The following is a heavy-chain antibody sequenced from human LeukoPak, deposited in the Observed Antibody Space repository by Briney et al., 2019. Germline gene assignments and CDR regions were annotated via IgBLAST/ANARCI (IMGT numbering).Heavy chain of an antibody. D-gene: IGHD6-13*01. J-gene: IGHJ4*02. CDR2: IHYRGST. CDR1: GGSISRGDYY. CDR3: ARDRGSSSWYYFDY. V-gene: IGHV4-30-4*01. Sequence: PSQTLSLTCTVSGGSISRGDYYWSWVPQPPAKGLERVGYIHYRGSTYYKPPLKSRVTISVDTSKNQFSLKLSSVTAADTAVYYCARDRGSSSWYYFDYWGQGTLVTVSS.